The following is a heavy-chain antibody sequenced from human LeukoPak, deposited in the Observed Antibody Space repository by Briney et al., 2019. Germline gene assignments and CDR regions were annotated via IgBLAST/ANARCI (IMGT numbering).Heavy chain of an antibody. D-gene: IGHD2-21*02. V-gene: IGHV4-38-2*01. CDR1: GFSIRSGHY. Sequence: SETLSLTCGVSGFSIRSGHYWGWIRQPPGKGLEWIANIHQGGNTYYNPSLKSRVTISVDTFKNQFSLKLSSVTAADTAVYYCARVVVVVATEENDTFDIWGQGTMVIVSS. CDR3: ARVVVVVATEENDTFDI. J-gene: IGHJ3*02. CDR2: IHQGGNT.